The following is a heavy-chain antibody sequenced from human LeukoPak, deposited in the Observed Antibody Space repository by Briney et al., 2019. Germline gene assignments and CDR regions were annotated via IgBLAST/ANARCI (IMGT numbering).Heavy chain of an antibody. J-gene: IGHJ4*02. Sequence: GGSLRLSCVASGFTFSSYWMHWVRQAPGKGLVWVSRINNDGSNTIYADSVKGRFTISRDNSKNMLYLQMKSLRAEDTAVYYCARERNLEIAVAGTIFNYWGQGTLVTVSS. V-gene: IGHV3-74*01. CDR2: INNDGSNT. CDR3: ARERNLEIAVAGTIFNY. D-gene: IGHD6-19*01. CDR1: GFTFSSYW.